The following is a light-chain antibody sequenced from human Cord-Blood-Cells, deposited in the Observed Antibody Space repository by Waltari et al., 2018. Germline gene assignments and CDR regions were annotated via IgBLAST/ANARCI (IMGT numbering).Light chain of an antibody. Sequence: QSALTQPASVSGSPGQSTTISCTGTSSDVGGYNYVSWYQQHPGKAPKLMIYDVSNRSSGVSNRFSGSKSGNTASLTISGLQAEDEADYYCSSYTSSSRVFGGGTKLTVL. J-gene: IGLJ2*01. CDR3: SSYTSSSRV. CDR2: DVS. CDR1: SSDVGGYNY. V-gene: IGLV2-14*01.